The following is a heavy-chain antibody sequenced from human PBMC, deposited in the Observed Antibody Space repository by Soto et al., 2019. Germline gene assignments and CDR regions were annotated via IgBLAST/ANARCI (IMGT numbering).Heavy chain of an antibody. CDR3: ARGSSGWLTVDY. CDR1: GFIFSSYS. Sequence: GGSLRLSCAASGFIFSSYSMNWVRQAPGRGLEWVSYISSSSSTIYYADSVKGRFTISRDNARNSLYLQMNSLRAEDTAVYYCARGSSGWLTVDYWGQGTLVTVSS. CDR2: ISSSSSTI. J-gene: IGHJ4*02. V-gene: IGHV3-48*01. D-gene: IGHD6-19*01.